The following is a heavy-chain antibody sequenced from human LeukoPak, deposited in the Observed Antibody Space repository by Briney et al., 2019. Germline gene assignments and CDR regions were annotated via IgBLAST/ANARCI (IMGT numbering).Heavy chain of an antibody. D-gene: IGHD3-10*01. Sequence: GGSLRLSCAASGFTFSSYAMSWVRQAPGKGLEWVSAISGSGGSTYYADSVKGRFTISRDNSKNTLYLQMNSLRAEDTAVYYCARRNGSGSYPFDYWGQGTLVTVSS. J-gene: IGHJ4*02. V-gene: IGHV3-23*01. CDR2: ISGSGGST. CDR3: ARRNGSGSYPFDY. CDR1: GFTFSSYA.